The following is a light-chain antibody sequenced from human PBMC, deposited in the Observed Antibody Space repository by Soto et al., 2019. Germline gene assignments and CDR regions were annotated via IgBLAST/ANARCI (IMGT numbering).Light chain of an antibody. CDR1: QSLLKSGGYNY. J-gene: IGKJ2*01. V-gene: IGKV2-28*01. CDR2: MGA. CDR3: MQSLQTLYT. Sequence: EIVMTQSPLSLSVTPGEPASISCRSNQSLLKSGGYNYLDWHLQKPGQSPQVVIYMGAGRAPGVPDRFSGRGSGTSFTLEISRVEAEDVGIYYCMQSLQTLYTFGQGTKLEIK.